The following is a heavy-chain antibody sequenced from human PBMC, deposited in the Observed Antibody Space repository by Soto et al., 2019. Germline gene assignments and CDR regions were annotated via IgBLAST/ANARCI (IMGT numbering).Heavy chain of an antibody. J-gene: IGHJ6*02. CDR2: IYYSGST. CDR1: GGSISSYY. Sequence: SLTCTVPGGSISSYYWSWIRQPPGKGLEWIGYIYYSGSTNYNPSLKSRVTISVDTSKNQFSLKLSSVTAADTAVYYCARDVGAARGGNYYYGMDVWGQGTTVTVSS. D-gene: IGHD6-6*01. CDR3: ARDVGAARGGNYYYGMDV. V-gene: IGHV4-59*01.